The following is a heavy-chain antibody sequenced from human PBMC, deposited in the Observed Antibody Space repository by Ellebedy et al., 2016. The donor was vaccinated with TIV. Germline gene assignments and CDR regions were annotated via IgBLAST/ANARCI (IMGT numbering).Heavy chain of an antibody. V-gene: IGHV4-59*01. CDR2: IYYNGNT. J-gene: IGHJ5*02. CDR1: GGPIGTYY. CDR3: ARTTFNILAFDP. Sequence: MPSETLSLTCTVSGGPIGTYYWNWIRQSPGKGLEWIGYIYYNGNTNYNPSLKSRVSMSVDTSKNLFSLKLSSVTAADTAVYYCARTTFNILAFDPWGQGTQVTVPS. D-gene: IGHD1-1*01.